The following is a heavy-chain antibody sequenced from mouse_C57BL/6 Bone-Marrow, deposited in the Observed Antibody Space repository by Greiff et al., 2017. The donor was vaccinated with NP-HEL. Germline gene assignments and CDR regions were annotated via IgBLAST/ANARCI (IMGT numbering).Heavy chain of an antibody. J-gene: IGHJ4*01. CDR1: GFNIKDDY. CDR2: IDPENGDT. Sequence: EVQLQQSGAELVRPGASVTLSCTASGFNIKDDYMHWVKQRHEQGLEWIGWIDPENGDTEYASNVPGKVTITADTSYNPAYLQLSSLTSEDNAVYYCTPDYGSSPYYARDYWGQGTSVTVSS. D-gene: IGHD1-1*01. CDR3: TPDYGSSPYYARDY. V-gene: IGHV14-4*01.